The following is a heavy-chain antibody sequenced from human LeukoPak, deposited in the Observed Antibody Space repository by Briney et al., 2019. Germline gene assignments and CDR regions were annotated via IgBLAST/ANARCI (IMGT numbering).Heavy chain of an antibody. D-gene: IGHD3-10*01. CDR1: GFTFSSYA. V-gene: IGHV3-66*01. CDR2: IYSGGST. Sequence: GGSLRLSCAASGFTFSSYAMSWVRQAPGKGLEWVSVIYSGGSTYYADSVKGRFTISRDNSKNTLYLQMNSLRAEDTAVYYCARDAPGGMDVWGQGTTVTVSS. J-gene: IGHJ6*02. CDR3: ARDAPGGMDV.